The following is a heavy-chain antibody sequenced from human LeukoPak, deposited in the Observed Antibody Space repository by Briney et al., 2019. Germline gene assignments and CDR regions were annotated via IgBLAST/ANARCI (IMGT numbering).Heavy chain of an antibody. CDR1: GFTFSSYG. CDR2: ISGSGGST. D-gene: IGHD3-22*01. V-gene: IGHV3-23*01. J-gene: IGHJ3*02. CDR3: AKDLGNYYDSSGYEVGYAFDI. Sequence: PGGSLRLSCAASGFTFSSYGMHWVRQAPGKGLEWVSAISGSGGSTYYADSVKGRFTISRDNSKNTLYLQMNSLRAEDTAVYYCAKDLGNYYDSSGYEVGYAFDIWGQGTMVTVSS.